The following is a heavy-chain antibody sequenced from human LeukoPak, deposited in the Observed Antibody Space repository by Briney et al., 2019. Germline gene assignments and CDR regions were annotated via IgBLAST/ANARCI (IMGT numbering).Heavy chain of an antibody. D-gene: IGHD5-12*01. Sequence: GGSLRLSCAASGFTFDAFGMTWVRQAPGKGLEWVSAIRGDAGSTGYADSVKGRFTISRDNAKNSLYLQMNSLRVEDTALYYCARVLYGGPDYWGQGTLVTVSS. V-gene: IGHV3-20*04. CDR3: ARVLYGGPDY. CDR2: IRGDAGST. J-gene: IGHJ4*02. CDR1: GFTFDAFG.